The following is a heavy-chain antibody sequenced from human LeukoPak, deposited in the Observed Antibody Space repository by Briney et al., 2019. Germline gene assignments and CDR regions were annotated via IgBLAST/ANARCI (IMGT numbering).Heavy chain of an antibody. J-gene: IGHJ5*02. CDR2: MNPNSGNT. D-gene: IGHD3-9*01. CDR1: GYTFTTYD. CDR3: ARRANYDILARWIDR. Sequence: ASVKVSCKASGYTFTTYDINWVRQATGQGLEWMGWMNPNSGNTGYAQKFQGRVTITRNTSISTAYMELSSLRSEDTAVYYCARRANYDILARWIDRWSEGTLVTVSS. V-gene: IGHV1-8*03.